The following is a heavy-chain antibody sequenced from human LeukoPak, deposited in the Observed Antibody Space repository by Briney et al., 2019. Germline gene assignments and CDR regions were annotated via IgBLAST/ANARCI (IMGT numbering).Heavy chain of an antibody. D-gene: IGHD3-3*01. J-gene: IGHJ4*02. V-gene: IGHV3-7*01. Sequence: ETLSLTCAVYGGSFSGYYWSWVRQAPGKGLEWVANIKQDGSEKYYVDSVKGRFTISRDNAKNSLCLQMNSLRAEDTAVYYCARDGDFWSGYYIDYWGQGTLVTVSS. CDR2: IKQDGSEK. CDR3: ARDGDFWSGYYIDY. CDR1: GGSFSGYY.